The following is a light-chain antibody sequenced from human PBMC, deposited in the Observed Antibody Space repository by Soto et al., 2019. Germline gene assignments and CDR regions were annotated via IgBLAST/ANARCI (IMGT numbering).Light chain of an antibody. CDR3: SSYADSNNLV. J-gene: IGLJ2*01. V-gene: IGLV2-8*01. Sequence: QSALTQPPSASGSPGQSVTISCTGTSSDVGGYNYVSWYQQHPGKAPKLMIYEVSKRPSGVPDRFSGSKSGDTASLTVSGLQADDEADYYCSSYADSNNLVFGGGTKLPVL. CDR2: EVS. CDR1: SSDVGGYNY.